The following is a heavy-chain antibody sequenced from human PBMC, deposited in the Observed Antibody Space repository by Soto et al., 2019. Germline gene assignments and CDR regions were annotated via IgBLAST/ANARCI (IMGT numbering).Heavy chain of an antibody. Sequence: EVQLVESGGGLVQPGGSLKLSCVASGLTFSGSAMQWVRQASGKGLEWVGRIRTETNDYATSYAASVKGRFTISRDDSKNTVYLQMNSLKSEDTAVYYCTTPKLVAYSLDPWGQGTLVTVSS. D-gene: IGHD5-12*01. CDR3: TTPKLVAYSLDP. J-gene: IGHJ5*02. CDR1: GLTFSGSA. CDR2: IRTETNDYAT. V-gene: IGHV3-73*02.